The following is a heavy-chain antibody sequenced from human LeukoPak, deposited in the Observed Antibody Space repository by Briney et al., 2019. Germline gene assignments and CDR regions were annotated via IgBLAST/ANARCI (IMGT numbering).Heavy chain of an antibody. CDR2: ISSSSSYI. CDR1: GFTFSSYS. D-gene: IGHD6-13*01. V-gene: IGHV3-21*01. J-gene: IGHJ3*02. Sequence: PGGSLRLSCAASGFTFSSYSMNWVRQAPGKGLEWVSSISSSSSYIYHADSVKGRFTISRDNAKNSLYLQMNSLRVEDTAVYYCARDSSPGIGDAFDIWGQGTMVTVSS. CDR3: ARDSSPGIGDAFDI.